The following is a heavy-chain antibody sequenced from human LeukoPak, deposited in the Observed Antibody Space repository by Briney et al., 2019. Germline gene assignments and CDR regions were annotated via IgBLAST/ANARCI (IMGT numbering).Heavy chain of an antibody. D-gene: IGHD1-1*01. V-gene: IGHV3-9*01. J-gene: IGHJ4*02. Sequence: GRSLRLSCAASGFTFDDYAMHWVRQAPGKGLEWVSGISWNSGSTGYADSVKGRFTISRDNAKNSLYLQMNSLRAEDTALYYCAKSRNTNWSLHGVFDYWGQGTLVTVSS. CDR1: GFTFDDYA. CDR2: ISWNSGST. CDR3: AKSRNTNWSLHGVFDY.